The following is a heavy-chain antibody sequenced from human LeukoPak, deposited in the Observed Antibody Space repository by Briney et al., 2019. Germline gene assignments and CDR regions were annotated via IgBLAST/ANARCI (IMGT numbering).Heavy chain of an antibody. CDR2: TSYDGSNN. CDR1: GFTFSSYS. D-gene: IGHD2-2*01. V-gene: IGHV3-30*03. CDR3: VRDPISFVIVPAGGGSFDY. Sequence: PGGSLRLSCAASGFTFSSYSMNWVRQAPGKGLEWVAVTSYDGSNNYYADSVKGRFTISRDNSKNTLYLQMNSLRAEDTAVYYCVRDPISFVIVPAGGGSFDYWGQGTRVTVSS. J-gene: IGHJ4*02.